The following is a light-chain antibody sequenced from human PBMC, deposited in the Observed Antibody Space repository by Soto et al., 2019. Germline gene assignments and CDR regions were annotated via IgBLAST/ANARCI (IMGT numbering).Light chain of an antibody. CDR2: DSS. J-gene: IGKJ4*01. Sequence: EIVLTQSPATLSLSPGERATLSCRASQSVDSYLAWYQQKHGQAPRLLIFDSSNRPTGIPARFSGSWSGTDFALTISRLEPEDFADYYCQQRSNGLTFGGGTKVEIK. CDR1: QSVDSY. V-gene: IGKV3-11*01. CDR3: QQRSNGLT.